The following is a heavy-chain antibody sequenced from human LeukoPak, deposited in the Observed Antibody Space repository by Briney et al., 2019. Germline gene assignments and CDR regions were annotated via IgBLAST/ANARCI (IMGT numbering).Heavy chain of an antibody. CDR2: IRSKAYGGTT. Sequence: PGRSLRLSCTTSGFTFGDYAMNWVRQAPGKGLEWVGFIRSKAYGGTTEYAASVKGRFTISRDGSKTIAYLQMNSLKTEDTAVYYCTRDPAYSSAWKTHYFDYWGQGTLVTVSS. J-gene: IGHJ4*02. CDR1: GFTFGDYA. D-gene: IGHD6-25*01. V-gene: IGHV3-49*04. CDR3: TRDPAYSSAWKTHYFDY.